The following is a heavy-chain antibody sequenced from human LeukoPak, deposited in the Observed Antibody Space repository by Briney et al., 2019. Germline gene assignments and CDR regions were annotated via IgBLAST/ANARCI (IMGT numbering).Heavy chain of an antibody. Sequence: PGRSLRLSCAASGFTFSSYAMHWVRQAPGKGLEWVAVISYDGSNKYYADSVKGRFTISRDNSKNTLYLQMNSLRAEDTAVYYCAKAGGYWGQGTLVTVSS. J-gene: IGHJ4*02. V-gene: IGHV3-30*04. D-gene: IGHD3-10*01. CDR1: GFTFSSYA. CDR3: AKAGGY. CDR2: ISYDGSNK.